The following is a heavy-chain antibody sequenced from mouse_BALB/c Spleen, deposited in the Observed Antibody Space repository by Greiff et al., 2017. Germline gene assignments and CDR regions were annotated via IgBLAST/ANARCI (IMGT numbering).Heavy chain of an antibody. CDR2: IYPGNSDT. V-gene: IGHV1-5*01. J-gene: IGHJ3*01. D-gene: IGHD4-1*01. CDR3: TRANWLAWFAY. CDR1: GYSFTSYW. Sequence: EVQLQQSGTVLARPGASVKMSCKASGYSFTSYWMHWVKQRPGQGLEWIGAIYPGNSDTSYNQKFKGKAKLTAVTSASTAYMELSSLTNEDSAVYYCTRANWLAWFAYWGQGTLVTVSA.